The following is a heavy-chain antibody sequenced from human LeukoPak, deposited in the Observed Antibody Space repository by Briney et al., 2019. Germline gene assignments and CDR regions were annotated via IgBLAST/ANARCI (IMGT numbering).Heavy chain of an antibody. CDR3: AKDHGGYYYGSGSLGP. Sequence: PGGSLRLSCAASGFTFSSYGMHWVRQAPGKGLEWLAVISYDGSNKYYADSVKGRFTISRDNSKNTLYLQMNSLRAEDTAVYYCAKDHGGYYYGSGSLGPWGQGTLVTVSS. J-gene: IGHJ5*02. D-gene: IGHD3-10*01. V-gene: IGHV3-30*18. CDR2: ISYDGSNK. CDR1: GFTFSSYG.